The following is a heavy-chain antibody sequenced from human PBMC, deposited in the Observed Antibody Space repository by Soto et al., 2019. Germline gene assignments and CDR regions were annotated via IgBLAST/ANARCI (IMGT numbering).Heavy chain of an antibody. CDR3: ARYLFSQYSDDPSVFHN. Sequence: GGSLRLSCAVSGFIVSSNYMNWVRQTPGKGLEWVSVIYSGGDTHYTDSVKGLFTVSRDTSENTLFLEMKSLRAEDTAIYYCARYLFSQYSDDPSVFHNWARGSLVPVSS. D-gene: IGHD2-21*01. V-gene: IGHV3-53*01. J-gene: IGHJ4*02. CDR1: GFIVSSNY. CDR2: IYSGGDT.